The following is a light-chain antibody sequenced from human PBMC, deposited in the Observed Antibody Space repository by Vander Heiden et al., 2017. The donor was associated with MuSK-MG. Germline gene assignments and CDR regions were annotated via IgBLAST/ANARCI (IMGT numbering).Light chain of an antibody. CDR3: QEWDRSTHWV. J-gene: IGLJ3*02. CDR1: QY. CDR2: QDS. V-gene: IGLV3-1*01. Sequence: QYVCWYQQKPGQSPVLGSYQDSKRPSGIPERFSGSNSGNKATLTISGTQAMDEADDDCQEWDRSTHWVFGGGTKLTVL.